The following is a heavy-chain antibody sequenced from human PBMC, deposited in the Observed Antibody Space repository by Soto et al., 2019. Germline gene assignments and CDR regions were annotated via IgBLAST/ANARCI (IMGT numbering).Heavy chain of an antibody. CDR2: IYYSGST. V-gene: IGHV4-59*01. Sequence: SETLSLTCTVSGGSISSYYWSWIRQPPGKGLEWIGYIYYSGSTNYNPSLKSRVTISVDTSKNQFSLKLSSVTAADTAVYYSARGGYQLLSDYYYYGMDVWGQGTTVTVSS. J-gene: IGHJ6*02. CDR1: GGSISSYY. D-gene: IGHD2-2*01. CDR3: ARGGYQLLSDYYYYGMDV.